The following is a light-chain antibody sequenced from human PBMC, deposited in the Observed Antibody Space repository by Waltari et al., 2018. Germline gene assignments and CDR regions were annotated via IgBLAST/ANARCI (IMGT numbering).Light chain of an antibody. J-gene: IGKJ3*01. CDR1: QNISRCY. Sequence: ESVLPQSPGTLSLSPGERATLSGKTSQNISRCYLTWYQQKPGQAPRLVVYGVSTRATGIPDRFSGSRSGTDFTLTISRLEPEDFAVYYCQQYGGSPRIFTFGAGTKVEIK. V-gene: IGKV3-20*01. CDR3: QQYGGSPRIFT. CDR2: GVS.